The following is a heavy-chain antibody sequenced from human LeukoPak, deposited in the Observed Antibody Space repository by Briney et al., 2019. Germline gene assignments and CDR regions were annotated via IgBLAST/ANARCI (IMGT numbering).Heavy chain of an antibody. CDR3: ARELASNIRSFDI. CDR2: ISAYNGNT. J-gene: IGHJ3*02. D-gene: IGHD2/OR15-2a*01. V-gene: IGHV1-18*01. Sequence: ASVKVSCKASGYTFTNYGIRWLRQAPGQGLEWMGWISAYNGNTNYAQNFQGRVTMTTDTSTSTAYMEVRSLRSDDTAVYYCARELASNIRSFDIWGQGTMVTVSS. CDR1: GYTFTNYG.